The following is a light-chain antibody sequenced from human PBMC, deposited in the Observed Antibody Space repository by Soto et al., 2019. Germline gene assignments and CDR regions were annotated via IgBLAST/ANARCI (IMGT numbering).Light chain of an antibody. CDR1: QSVSSDY. V-gene: IGKV3-20*01. CDR2: GAS. CDR3: QQYNNWPRT. Sequence: EIVLTQSPGTLSLSPGDRATLSCRASQSVSSDYLAWYQQKPGQAPRLLIYGASRGAAGIPDRFSGSGSGTDFTLTISRLEPEDFAVYYCQQYNNWPRTFGQGTKVEIK. J-gene: IGKJ1*01.